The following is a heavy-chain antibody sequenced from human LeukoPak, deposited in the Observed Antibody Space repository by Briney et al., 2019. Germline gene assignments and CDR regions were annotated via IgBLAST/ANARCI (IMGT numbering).Heavy chain of an antibody. J-gene: IGHJ4*02. CDR2: ISGSGGST. D-gene: IGHD4-17*01. CDR3: AKSGDDYGDRIDY. Sequence: ASVKVSCKASGGTFSSYAMSWVRQAPGKGLEWVSAISGSGGSTYYADSVKGRFTISRDNSKNTLYLQMNSLRAEDTAVYYCAKSGDDYGDRIDYWGQGTLVTVSS. CDR1: GGTFSSYA. V-gene: IGHV3-23*01.